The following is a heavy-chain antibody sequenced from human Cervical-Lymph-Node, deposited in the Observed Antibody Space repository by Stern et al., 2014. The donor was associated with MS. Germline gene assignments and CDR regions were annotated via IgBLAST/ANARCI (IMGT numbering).Heavy chain of an antibody. Sequence: EVQLEQSGPEVKTPGDSPKISCKGSGYTFTNYWIGWVRPMPGKGMEWIGIILPSDSDTRYSPSFQGQVTISVDRSITTAYLQWSSLRASDSAIYYCAVSDSSLWPIGTWGQGTLVTVSS. J-gene: IGHJ5*02. CDR2: ILPSDSDT. V-gene: IGHV5-51*03. CDR1: GYTFTNYW. D-gene: IGHD6-19*01. CDR3: AVSDSSLWPIGT.